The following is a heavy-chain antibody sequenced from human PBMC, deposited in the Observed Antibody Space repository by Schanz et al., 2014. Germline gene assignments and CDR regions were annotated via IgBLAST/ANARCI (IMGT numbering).Heavy chain of an antibody. D-gene: IGHD3-10*01. CDR1: GYTFTSYG. J-gene: IGHJ6*03. Sequence: QVQLVQSGAEVKKPGASVKVSCKASGYTFTSYGINWVRQAPGQGLEWMGWISAYNGNTNYAQKLQGRVTMTTDTSTSTAYMELRSLRSDDTAVYYCARVSMEFERGKSYYYYMDVWGRGTTXTVSS. V-gene: IGHV1-18*01. CDR2: ISAYNGNT. CDR3: ARVSMEFERGKSYYYYMDV.